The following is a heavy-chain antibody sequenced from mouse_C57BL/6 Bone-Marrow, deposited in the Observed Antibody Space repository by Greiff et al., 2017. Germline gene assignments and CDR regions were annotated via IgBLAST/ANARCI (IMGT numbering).Heavy chain of an antibody. J-gene: IGHJ4*01. CDR3: ARRPLWDYDDYAMDY. D-gene: IGHD2-4*01. Sequence: QVQLKQSGAELARPGASVKLSCKASGYTFTSYGISWVKQRPGQGLEWIGEIYPRSGNTNYNEKFKGKATLTADKSSSTAYMELRSLRSEDSAVYFCARRPLWDYDDYAMDYWGQGTSVTVSS. CDR1: GYTFTSYG. CDR2: IYPRSGNT. V-gene: IGHV1-81*01.